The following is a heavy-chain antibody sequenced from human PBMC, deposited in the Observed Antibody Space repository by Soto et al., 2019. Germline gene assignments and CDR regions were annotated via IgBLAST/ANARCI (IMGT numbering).Heavy chain of an antibody. CDR1: GSTFSSYA. CDR2: ISGSGGST. Sequence: EVQLLESGGDLVQPGGSLRLSCAASGSTFSSYAMSWVRQAPGKGLEWVSVISGSGGSTFYADSVKGRFTISRDKSKNTLHLKMNSLRAEDTALYFCAKMSDGWYGGFHVWGQGTMVNVSS. D-gene: IGHD6-19*01. CDR3: AKMSDGWYGGFHV. J-gene: IGHJ3*01. V-gene: IGHV3-23*01.